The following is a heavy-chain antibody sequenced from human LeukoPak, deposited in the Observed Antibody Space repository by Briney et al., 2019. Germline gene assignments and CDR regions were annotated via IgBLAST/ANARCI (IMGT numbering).Heavy chain of an antibody. CDR2: INTQGTYT. Sequence: GGSLRLSCAVSGITFSSYWMHWVRQDPGRGLLWVSRINTQGTYTNYADSVKGRFTISRDNAKNTLYLQMSSLKADDTAVYYCVIDLGDYNDFWGQGTLVSVSS. D-gene: IGHD2-15*01. CDR1: GITFSSYW. J-gene: IGHJ4*02. V-gene: IGHV3-74*01. CDR3: VIDLGDYNDF.